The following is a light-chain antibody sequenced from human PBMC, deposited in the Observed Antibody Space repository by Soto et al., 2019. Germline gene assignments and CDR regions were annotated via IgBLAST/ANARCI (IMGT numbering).Light chain of an antibody. CDR1: SSDVGGYNY. J-gene: IGLJ2*01. V-gene: IGLV2-14*01. Sequence: QSALTQPASVAGSPGQSITISCTGTSSDVGGYNYVSWYQQHPGKAPKLMIYDVSNRPSGVSNRFSGSKSGNTASLTISGLQAEDDADYYCSSYTSSSIYVVFGGGTQLTVL. CDR3: SSYTSSSIYVV. CDR2: DVS.